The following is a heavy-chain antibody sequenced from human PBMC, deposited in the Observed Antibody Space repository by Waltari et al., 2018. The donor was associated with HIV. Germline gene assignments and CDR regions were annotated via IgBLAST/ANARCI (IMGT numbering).Heavy chain of an antibody. V-gene: IGHV5-51*03. Sequence: EVQLVQSGAEVRKSGESLKISCKASGYTFTNYWIAWVRQMSGEGLEWMGIIYPFDSDIRYNPSFEGQITISADKSLATAYLEWNNLNASDAAIYYCARLFYYDTTGYINNAFDIWGQGTVVTVS. CDR1: GYTFTNYW. J-gene: IGHJ3*02. D-gene: IGHD3-22*01. CDR3: ARLFYYDTTGYINNAFDI. CDR2: IYPFDSDI.